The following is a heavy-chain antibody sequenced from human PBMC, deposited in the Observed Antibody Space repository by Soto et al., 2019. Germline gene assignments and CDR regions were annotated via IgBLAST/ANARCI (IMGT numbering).Heavy chain of an antibody. CDR1: GFTFSSYA. CDR2: ISGSGGST. Sequence: GGSLRLSCAASGFTFSSYAMSWVRQAPGKGLEWVSAISGSGGSTYYADSVKGRFTISRDNSKNTLYLQMNSLRAEDTAVYYCARSRRRVGSGCFYFDYWGQGTLVTVSS. D-gene: IGHD3-10*01. J-gene: IGHJ4*02. V-gene: IGHV3-23*01. CDR3: ARSRRRVGSGCFYFDY.